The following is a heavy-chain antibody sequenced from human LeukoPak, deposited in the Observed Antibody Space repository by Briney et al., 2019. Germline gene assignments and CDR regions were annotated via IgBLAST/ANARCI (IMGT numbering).Heavy chain of an antibody. V-gene: IGHV3-23*01. CDR2: ISGSGGST. CDR3: TRLRYGWTPAHYFDY. Sequence: GGSLRLSCAASGFTFSSYAMSWVRQAPGKGLEWVSAISGSGGSTYYADSVKGRLTISRDNSKNTLYLQMNSLRAEDTAVYYCTRLRYGWTPAHYFDYWGQGTLVTVSS. J-gene: IGHJ4*02. D-gene: IGHD6-19*01. CDR1: GFTFSSYA.